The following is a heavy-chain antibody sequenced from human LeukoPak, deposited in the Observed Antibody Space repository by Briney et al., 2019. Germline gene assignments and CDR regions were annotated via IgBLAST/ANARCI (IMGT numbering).Heavy chain of an antibody. V-gene: IGHV1-2*02. Sequence: ASVKVSCKASGYTFTDYYLHWVRQAPGHGLEWMGWINPKTGVTTYAQNFQGGVTMTRDTSISTAYMEVSRLRSDDTAVFYCARDLAMYSPDLDDWGQGTLVTVSA. CDR3: ARDLAMYSPDLDD. CDR1: GYTFTDYY. CDR2: INPKTGVT. D-gene: IGHD1-26*01. J-gene: IGHJ4*02.